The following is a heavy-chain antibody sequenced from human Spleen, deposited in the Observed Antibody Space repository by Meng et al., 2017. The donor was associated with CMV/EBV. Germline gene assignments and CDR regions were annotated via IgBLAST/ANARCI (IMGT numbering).Heavy chain of an antibody. V-gene: IGHV3-21*04. CDR1: GFTFSNYW. Sequence: GESLKISCAASGFTFSNYWMSWVRQAPGKGLEWVSSISSSSTYIHYADSVKGRFTISRDNAKNSLYLQMNSLRAEDTAVYYCARGAGSILYWGQGTLVTVSS. CDR2: ISSSSTYI. CDR3: ARGAGSILY. D-gene: IGHD6-19*01. J-gene: IGHJ4*02.